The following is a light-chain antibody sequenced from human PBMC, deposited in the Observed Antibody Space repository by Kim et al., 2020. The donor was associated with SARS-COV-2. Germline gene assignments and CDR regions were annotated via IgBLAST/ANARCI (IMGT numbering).Light chain of an antibody. CDR1: QSVLYSSNNRNY. CDR2: WAS. Sequence: DIVLTQSPDSLAVSLGERATINCKSSQSVLYSSNNRNYLAWYQQKPGQPPKLLIYWASTRESGVPDRFSGSGSGTDFTLTISSLQAEDVALYYCQQYYSTCTFGQGTKLEI. J-gene: IGKJ2*02. V-gene: IGKV4-1*01. CDR3: QQYYSTCT.